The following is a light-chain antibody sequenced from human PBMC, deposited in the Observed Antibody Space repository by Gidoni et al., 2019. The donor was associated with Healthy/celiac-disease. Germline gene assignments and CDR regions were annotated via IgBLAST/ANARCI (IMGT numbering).Light chain of an antibody. Sequence: DIVMTQSPDSLAVSLGERATINCKSSQSVLYSSNNKNYFAWYQQKPGQPPKLLIYWASTRESGIPDRFSGSGSGTDFTLTISSLQAEDVAVYYGQQYYNTRPTFXQXTKVEIK. J-gene: IGKJ1*01. CDR1: QSVLYSSNNKNY. CDR3: QQYYNTRPT. CDR2: WAS. V-gene: IGKV4-1*01.